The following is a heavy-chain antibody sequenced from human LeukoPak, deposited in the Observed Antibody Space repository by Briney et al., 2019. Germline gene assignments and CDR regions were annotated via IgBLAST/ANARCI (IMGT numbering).Heavy chain of an antibody. CDR1: GFTFSSYG. CDR3: AKDLGGIHYFDY. J-gene: IGHJ4*02. Sequence: GGSLRLSCAASGFTFSSYGMHWVRQAPGKGLEWVAIISYDGSNTYYADSVKGRFTISRDNSKNTLYLQMNSLRPEDTAVYYCAKDLGGIHYFDYWGQGTLVSVSS. CDR2: ISYDGSNT. V-gene: IGHV3-30*18.